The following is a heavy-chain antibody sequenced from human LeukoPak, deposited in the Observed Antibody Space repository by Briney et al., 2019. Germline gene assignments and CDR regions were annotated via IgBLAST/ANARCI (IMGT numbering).Heavy chain of an antibody. CDR1: GGSISSYY. V-gene: IGHV4-59*01. CDR3: AREIAVAGSDAFDI. J-gene: IGHJ3*02. CDR2: IYYSGST. Sequence: SETLSPTCTVSGGSISSYYWSWIRQPPGKGLEWIGYIYYSGSTTYNPSLKSRVTISVDTSKKHFSLKLSSVTAADTAVYYCAREIAVAGSDAFDIWGQGTMVTVSS. D-gene: IGHD6-19*01.